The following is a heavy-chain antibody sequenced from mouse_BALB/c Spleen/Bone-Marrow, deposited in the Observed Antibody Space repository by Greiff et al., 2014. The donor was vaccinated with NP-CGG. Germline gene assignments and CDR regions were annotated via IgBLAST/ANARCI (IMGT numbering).Heavy chain of an antibody. V-gene: IGHV2-9*02. CDR3: ARGGSSRAWFAY. J-gene: IGHJ3*01. CDR1: EFSLTSYG. D-gene: IGHD1-1*01. CDR2: IWAGGST. Sequence: QVQLKESGSGLVAPSQSLSITCTVSEFSLTSYGVHWVRQPPGKGLEWLGVIWAGGSTNYNSALMSRLSISKDNSKSQVFLKMXXXXXDDXAMYYCARGGSSRAWFAYWGQGTLVTVSA.